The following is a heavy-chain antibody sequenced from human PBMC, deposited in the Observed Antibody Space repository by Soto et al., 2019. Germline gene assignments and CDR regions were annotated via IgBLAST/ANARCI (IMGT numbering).Heavy chain of an antibody. V-gene: IGHV4-4*07. CDR2: IYTSGST. CDR1: GGSISSYD. D-gene: IGHD3-22*01. Sequence: QVQLQESGPGLVKPSETLSLTCTVSGGSISSYDWSWIRQPAGKGLAWIGRIYTSGSTNYNPSLKSRVTMSVDTSKIQFSLKLSSVTAADTAVYYCARDLYYYDSSGYYDYWGQGTLVTVSS. CDR3: ARDLYYYDSSGYYDY. J-gene: IGHJ4*02.